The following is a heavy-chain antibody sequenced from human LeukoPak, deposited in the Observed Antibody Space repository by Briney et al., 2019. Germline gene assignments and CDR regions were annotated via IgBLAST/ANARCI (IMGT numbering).Heavy chain of an antibody. CDR3: ARMVRGVIDAFEI. CDR2: IYYSGTT. J-gene: IGHJ3*02. V-gene: IGHV4-59*01. CDR1: GGSISSYY. Sequence: SETLSLTCTVSGGSISSYYWSWIRQPPGKGLEWIAYIYYSGTTKYNASLKSRVTMSVDTSKNQFSLKLSSVTAAVTAVYYCARMVRGVIDAFEIWGQGTMVTVSS. D-gene: IGHD3-10*01.